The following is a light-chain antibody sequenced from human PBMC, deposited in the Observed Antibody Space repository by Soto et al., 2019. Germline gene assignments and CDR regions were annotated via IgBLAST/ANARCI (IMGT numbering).Light chain of an antibody. CDR2: GAS. CDR3: QQYNDWPPVYT. J-gene: IGKJ2*01. V-gene: IGKV3-15*01. Sequence: EIVMTRSPATLSVSPGERATLSCRASQSVRTNLAWYQQKPGQAPRRLISGASTRATGVPSRFSGSGSGTEFTLTISRLQSEDFAIDSGQQYNDWPPVYTFGQGTKLYIK. CDR1: QSVRTN.